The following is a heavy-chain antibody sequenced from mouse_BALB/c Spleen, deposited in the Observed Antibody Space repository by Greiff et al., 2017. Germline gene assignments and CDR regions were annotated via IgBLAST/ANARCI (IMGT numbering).Heavy chain of an antibody. CDR3: AREGTATWHFYAMDY. V-gene: IGHV14-3*02. CDR2: IDPANGNT. CDR1: GFNIKDTY. J-gene: IGHJ4*01. Sequence: VQLQQSGAELVKPGASVKLSCTASGFNIKDTYMHWVKQRPEQGLEWIGRIDPANGNTKYDPKFQGKATITADTSSNTAYLQLSSLTSEDTAVYYCAREGTATWHFYAMDYWGEGNSETVSS. D-gene: IGHD1-2*01.